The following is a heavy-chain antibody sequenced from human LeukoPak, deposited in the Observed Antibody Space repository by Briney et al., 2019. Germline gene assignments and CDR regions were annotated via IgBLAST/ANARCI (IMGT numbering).Heavy chain of an antibody. Sequence: PGGSLRLSCAASGFTFSSYSMNWVRQAPGKGLEWVSSISSSSYIYYADSVKGRFTISRDNAKNSLYLQMNSLEAEDTAVYYCNRWHSSGVSHSNVWGQGTLVTVSS. CDR3: NRWHSSGVSHSNV. D-gene: IGHD2-15*01. CDR2: ISSSSYI. CDR1: GFTFSSYS. J-gene: IGHJ4*02. V-gene: IGHV3-21*03.